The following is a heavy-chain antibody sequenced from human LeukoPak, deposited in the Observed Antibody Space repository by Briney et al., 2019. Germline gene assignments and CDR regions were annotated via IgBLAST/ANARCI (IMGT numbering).Heavy chain of an antibody. CDR2: IYYSGST. CDR3: ARDRIFSPYYYYMDV. Sequence: SETLSLTCTVSGGSISSYHWSWIRQPPGKGLEWIGNIYYSGSTNYNPSLKSRVTISLDTSKDQFSLKLSSVTAADTAVYYCARDRIFSPYYYYMDVWGKGTTVTVSS. CDR1: GGSISSYH. V-gene: IGHV4-59*01. J-gene: IGHJ6*03. D-gene: IGHD2-15*01.